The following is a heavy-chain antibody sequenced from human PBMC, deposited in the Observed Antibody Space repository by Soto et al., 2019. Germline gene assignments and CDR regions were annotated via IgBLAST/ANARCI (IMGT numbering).Heavy chain of an antibody. Sequence: QVHLVASGGGMVQPGRSLRLACTASGFTFRSYAMHWVRQAPGKALEWVAVISYPGSNTYYADSVKGRFSISRDISNNTLYLQMNSLRSEDTAVYYCARAPGGSTETFDSWGQGTLVTVSS. CDR1: GFTFRSYA. CDR2: ISYPGSNT. J-gene: IGHJ4*02. CDR3: ARAPGGSTETFDS. V-gene: IGHV3-30-3*01. D-gene: IGHD3-10*01.